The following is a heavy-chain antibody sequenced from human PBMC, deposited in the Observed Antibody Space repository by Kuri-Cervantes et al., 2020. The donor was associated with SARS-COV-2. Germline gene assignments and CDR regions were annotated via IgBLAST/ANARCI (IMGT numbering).Heavy chain of an antibody. CDR3: ARDLDPAAVHVIDY. V-gene: IGHV1-69*04. D-gene: IGHD6-13*01. J-gene: IGHJ4*02. CDR1: GGTFSSYA. Sequence: SVKVSCKASGGTFSSYAIGWVRQAPGQGLEWMGRIIPILGTANYAQKFQGRVTITADKSTSTAYMELRSLRSDDTAVYYCARDLDPAAVHVIDYWGQGTLVTVSS. CDR2: IIPILGTA.